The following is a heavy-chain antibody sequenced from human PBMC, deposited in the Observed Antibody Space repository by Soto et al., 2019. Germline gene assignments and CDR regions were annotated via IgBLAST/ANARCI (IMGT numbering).Heavy chain of an antibody. CDR2: INAGNGDT. CDR3: ARNWNPDY. V-gene: IGHV1-3*01. Sequence: GASAKLSCKASGYTFTSNAIHWVRQAPGQRLEWMGWINAGNGDTKYSQQFQGRVTITRDTSASTAYMELSSLRSEDTAVYYCARNWNPDYWGQGTLVTVSS. D-gene: IGHD1-1*01. CDR1: GYTFTSNA. J-gene: IGHJ4*02.